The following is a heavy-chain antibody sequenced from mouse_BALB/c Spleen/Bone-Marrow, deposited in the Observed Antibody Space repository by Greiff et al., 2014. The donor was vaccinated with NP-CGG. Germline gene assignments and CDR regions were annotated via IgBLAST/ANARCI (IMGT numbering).Heavy chain of an antibody. J-gene: IGHJ4*01. D-gene: IGHD2-12*01. Sequence: EVQGVESGGGLVQPGGSRKLSCAASGFTFSSFGMHWVRQAPEKGLEWVAYISSGSSTIYYADTVKGRFTISRDNPKNTLFLQRTSLRSEDTAMYYCARTTYYAMDHWGQGTSVTVSS. CDR3: ARTTYYAMDH. V-gene: IGHV5-17*02. CDR2: ISSGSSTI. CDR1: GFTFSSFG.